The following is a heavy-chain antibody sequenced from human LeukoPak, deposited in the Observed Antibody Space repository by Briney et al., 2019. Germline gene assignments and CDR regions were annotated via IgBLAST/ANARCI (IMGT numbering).Heavy chain of an antibody. CDR3: AKGPYYYGSGSYTDY. Sequence: GGSLRLSCAASGFTFSSYAMSWVRQAPGKGLEWVSAISGSGGSTYYADSVKGRFTISRDNSKNTLYLQMNSLRAEDAAVYYCAKGPYYYGSGSYTDYWGQGTLVTVSS. CDR2: ISGSGGST. D-gene: IGHD3-10*01. V-gene: IGHV3-23*01. CDR1: GFTFSSYA. J-gene: IGHJ4*02.